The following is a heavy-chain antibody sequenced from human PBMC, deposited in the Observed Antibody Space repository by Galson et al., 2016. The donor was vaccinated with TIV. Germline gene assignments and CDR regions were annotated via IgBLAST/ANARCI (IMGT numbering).Heavy chain of an antibody. CDR3: ARERHWNGEIDF. CDR1: GYTFTNYF. CDR2: IHPNGGST. Sequence: SVKVSCKASGYTFTNYFMHWVRQAPGQGLEWMGIIHPNGGSTSYAQKFKGRVTMTRDTSTSTVYMEMSSLRSADPAIYYCARERHWNGEIDFWGQGTLVIVSS. D-gene: IGHD1-1*01. V-gene: IGHV1-46*01. J-gene: IGHJ4*02.